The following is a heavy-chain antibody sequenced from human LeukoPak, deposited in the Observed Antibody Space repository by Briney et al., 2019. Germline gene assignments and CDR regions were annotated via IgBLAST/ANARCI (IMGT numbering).Heavy chain of an antibody. CDR3: ARGLMMAVAGRGEFHY. Sequence: SETLSLTCIVSGGSISSYYWSWIRQPPGKGLEWIGYIYYSGSTNYNPSLKSRVTISVDTSKDQFSLKLSSVTAADTAVYYCARGLMMAVAGRGEFHYWGQGTLVTVSS. D-gene: IGHD6-13*01. J-gene: IGHJ4*02. V-gene: IGHV4-59*01. CDR1: GGSISSYY. CDR2: IYYSGST.